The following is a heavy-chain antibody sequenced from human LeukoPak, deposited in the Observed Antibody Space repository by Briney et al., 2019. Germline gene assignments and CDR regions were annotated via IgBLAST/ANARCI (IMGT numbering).Heavy chain of an antibody. D-gene: IGHD3-10*01. Sequence: GGSLRLSCVASGFDFSTYSMHWVRQAPGKGPVWVSAISGSGGSTYYADSVKGRFTISRDNSKNTLYLQMNSLRAEDTAVYYCARADYGSGNFDYWGQGTLVTVSS. CDR2: ISGSGGST. CDR1: GFDFSTYS. J-gene: IGHJ4*02. CDR3: ARADYGSGNFDY. V-gene: IGHV3-23*01.